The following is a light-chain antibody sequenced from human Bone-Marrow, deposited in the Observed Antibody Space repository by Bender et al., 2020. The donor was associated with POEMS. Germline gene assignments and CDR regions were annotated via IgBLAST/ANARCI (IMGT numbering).Light chain of an antibody. V-gene: IGLV1-50*01. CDR3: AVWDDSLNGWV. CDR2: GNN. CDR1: NPNIGTGYD. J-gene: IGLJ3*02. Sequence: QSVLTQPPSVSGAPGQRVTIPCTGSNPNIGTGYDVHWYQQLPGTAPQLLIYGNNNRPSGVPDRFSGSRSGTSASLAISGLQSEGEADYYCAVWDDSLNGWVFGGGTKLTVL.